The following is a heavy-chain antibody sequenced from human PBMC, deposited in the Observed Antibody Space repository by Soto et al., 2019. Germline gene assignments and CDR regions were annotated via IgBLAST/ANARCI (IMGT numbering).Heavy chain of an antibody. CDR3: ARDRFSSGWTGAFDI. CDR2: INPNSGGT. V-gene: IGHV1-2*04. CDR1: GYTFTCYY. J-gene: IGHJ3*02. D-gene: IGHD6-19*01. Sequence: XSVKVSCKASGYTFTCYYMHWVRQAPGQGLEWMGWINPNSGGTNYAQKFQGWVTMTRDTSISTAYMELSRLRSDDTAVYYCARDRFSSGWTGAFDIWGQGTMVTVSS.